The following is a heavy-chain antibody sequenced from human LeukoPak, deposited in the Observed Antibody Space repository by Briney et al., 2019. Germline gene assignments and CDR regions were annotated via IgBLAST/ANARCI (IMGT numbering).Heavy chain of an antibody. CDR3: ARGLGIKGRYYYYYMDV. CDR1: GGSFSGYY. CDR2: INHSGST. V-gene: IGHV4-34*01. J-gene: IGHJ6*03. D-gene: IGHD2-15*01. Sequence: SETLSLTCAVYGGSFSGYYWSWIRQPPGKGLEWIGEINHSGSTNYNPCLKSRVTISVDTSKNQFSLKLSSVTAADTAVYYCARGLGIKGRYYYYYMDVWGKGTTVTVSS.